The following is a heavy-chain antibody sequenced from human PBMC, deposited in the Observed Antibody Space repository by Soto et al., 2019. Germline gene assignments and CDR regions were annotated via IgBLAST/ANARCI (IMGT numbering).Heavy chain of an antibody. CDR1: GDSVSGNSAA. Sequence: SQTLSLTCAISGDSVSGNSAAWNWIRQSPSRGLEWLGRTYYRSRWYNDYAVSVKSRITVTPDTSKNQFSLHLNSVTPEDTAVYYCARGTELLGGADDRYFDYWGQGTLVTVSS. CDR2: TYYRSRWYN. CDR3: ARGTELLGGADDRYFDY. J-gene: IGHJ4*02. V-gene: IGHV6-1*01. D-gene: IGHD3-16*01.